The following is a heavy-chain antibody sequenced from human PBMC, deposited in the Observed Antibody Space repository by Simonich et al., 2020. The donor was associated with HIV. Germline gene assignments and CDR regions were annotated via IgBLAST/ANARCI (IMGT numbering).Heavy chain of an antibody. CDR3: TRGYGDYGDY. CDR1: GGSFSSYY. V-gene: IGHV4-34*01. D-gene: IGHD4-17*01. Sequence: QVQLQQWGAGLLKPSETLSLTCAVYGGSFSSYYWSWIRQPPGKGLEWIGEIYHSGTTNYNPSLKSRVTISVDTSKNQFSLKLSSVTAADTAVYYCTRGYGDYGDYWGQGTLVTVSS. J-gene: IGHJ4*02. CDR2: IYHSGTT.